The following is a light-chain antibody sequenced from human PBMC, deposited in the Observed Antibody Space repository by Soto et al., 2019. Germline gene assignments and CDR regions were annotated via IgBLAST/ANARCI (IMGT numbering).Light chain of an antibody. Sequence: SPATLSLSPGERATLSCGASQRISSSYLAWYQQKPGLAPRLLIYDASTRATGIPDRFSGSVSGTDFTLTISRLEPEDFVVYYCQQYGSSPITFGQGTRLEIK. CDR3: QQYGSSPIT. J-gene: IGKJ5*01. CDR1: QRISSSY. CDR2: DAS. V-gene: IGKV3D-20*01.